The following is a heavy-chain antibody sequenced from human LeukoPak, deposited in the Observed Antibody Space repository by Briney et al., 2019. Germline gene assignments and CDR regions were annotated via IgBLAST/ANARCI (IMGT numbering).Heavy chain of an antibody. CDR3: ARKGFVESTGWRGAFDV. CDR2: INHSGST. Sequence: SETLSLTCAVYGGSFSGYYWSWIRQPPGKGLEWIGEINHSGSTNYNPSLKSRVTISVAVSKNQYSLRLTSVTAADTAVYYCARKGFVESTGWRGAFDVWGQGTMVTVSS. V-gene: IGHV4-34*01. J-gene: IGHJ3*01. CDR1: GGSFSGYY. D-gene: IGHD2-8*02.